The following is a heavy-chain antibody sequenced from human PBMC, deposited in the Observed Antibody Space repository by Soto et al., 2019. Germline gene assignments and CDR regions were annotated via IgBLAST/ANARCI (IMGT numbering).Heavy chain of an antibody. V-gene: IGHV4-4*07. CDR1: GASITGISY. D-gene: IGHD2-21*01. CDR3: ARGMRPHGEPAWYYFDS. J-gene: IGHJ4*02. Sequence: SETLSLTCSVSGASITGISYWSWIRQPAGKGPYWIGRLSLSGTTNYNPSLRSRVTMSADLSKNQFSLRLTSVTAADTALYYSARGMRPHGEPAWYYFDSRCQRNPVTVSS. CDR2: LSLSGTT.